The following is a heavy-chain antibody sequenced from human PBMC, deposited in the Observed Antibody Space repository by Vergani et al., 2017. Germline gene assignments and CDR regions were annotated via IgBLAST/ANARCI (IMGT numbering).Heavy chain of an antibody. CDR3: ARISGGSAPYLHY. Sequence: EVQVVESGGGVVQPGGSLRLSCAASGFTFGDYYMAWIRLAPGKGLDWVASIKRDGTETFYVDSVKGRFTISRDNAKTTLYLQMNSLRDEDRGVYYCARISGGSAPYLHYWGQGTLVTVAS. D-gene: IGHD2-15*01. J-gene: IGHJ1*01. V-gene: IGHV3-7*01. CDR1: GFTFGDYY. CDR2: IKRDGTET.